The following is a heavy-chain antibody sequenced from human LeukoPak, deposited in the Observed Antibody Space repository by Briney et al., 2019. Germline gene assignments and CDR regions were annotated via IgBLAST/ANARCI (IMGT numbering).Heavy chain of an antibody. CDR2: MYYSGST. J-gene: IGHJ4*02. V-gene: IGHV4-39*01. D-gene: IGHD3-22*01. Sequence: SETLSLTCSVSGGSITGSSYYWGWIRPPPGKGLEWIGSMYYSGSTHYNPSLKSRVTISVDTSKNQFSLKLSSVTAADTAVYYCARHYYDSTGYYYFDYWGQGTLVTVSS. CDR1: GGSITGSSYY. CDR3: ARHYYDSTGYYYFDY.